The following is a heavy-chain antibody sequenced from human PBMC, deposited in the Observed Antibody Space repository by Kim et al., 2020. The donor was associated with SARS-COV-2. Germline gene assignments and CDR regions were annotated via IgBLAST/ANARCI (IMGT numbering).Heavy chain of an antibody. V-gene: IGHV3-21*06. CDR2: ISTNSLYR. CDR3: ARGPNCGGDCYSDHYYYYMDL. D-gene: IGHD2-21*02. CDR1: GFTFTSYS. J-gene: IGHJ6*03. Sequence: GGSLRLSCAASGFTFTSYSMNWVRQAPGKGLEWVSSISTNSLYRSYADSLKGRFTISRDNAKNSLSLQMNSLRADDTAVYYCARGPNCGGDCYSDHYYYYMDLWGKGTTVTVSS.